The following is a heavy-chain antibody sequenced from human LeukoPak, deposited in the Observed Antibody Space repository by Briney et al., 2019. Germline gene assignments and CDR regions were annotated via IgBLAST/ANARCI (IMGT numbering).Heavy chain of an antibody. Sequence: SGGSLRLSCAASGFTVSSNYMSWVCQAPGKGLEWVSVIYSGGSTYYADSVKGRFTISRHNSKNTLYLQMNSLRAEDTAVYYCARDTKQLGPAGMDVWGQGTTVTVSS. D-gene: IGHD5-18*01. CDR1: GFTVSSNY. V-gene: IGHV3-53*04. CDR2: IYSGGST. J-gene: IGHJ6*02. CDR3: ARDTKQLGPAGMDV.